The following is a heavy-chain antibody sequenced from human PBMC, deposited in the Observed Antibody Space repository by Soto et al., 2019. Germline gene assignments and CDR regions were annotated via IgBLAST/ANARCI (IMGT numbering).Heavy chain of an antibody. CDR1: GFTFSSYA. J-gene: IGHJ4*02. CDR2: ISTNGGST. Sequence: GGSLRLSCSASGFTFSSYAMHWVRQAPGKGLEYVSSISTNGGSTHYADSVKGRFTISRDNSKNTQYLQMSSLRADDTAVYYSVKGEYYYDSSGYYPFDYWGQGTLVTVSS. CDR3: VKGEYYYDSSGYYPFDY. V-gene: IGHV3-64D*06. D-gene: IGHD3-22*01.